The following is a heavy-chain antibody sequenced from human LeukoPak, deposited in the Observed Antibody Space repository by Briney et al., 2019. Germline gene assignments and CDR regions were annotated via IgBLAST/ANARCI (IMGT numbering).Heavy chain of an antibody. CDR2: INQDGSEK. J-gene: IGHJ4*02. V-gene: IGHV3-7*01. D-gene: IGHD3-10*01. CDR3: ARDRGVVRGVINLYYFDY. Sequence: GGSLRPSCAASGFTFSSYWMSWVRQAPGKGLEWVSYINQDGSEKYYVDSVKGRFTISRDNAKNSLYLQMNSLRAEDTAVYYCARDRGVVRGVINLYYFDYWGQGTLVTVSS. CDR1: GFTFSSYW.